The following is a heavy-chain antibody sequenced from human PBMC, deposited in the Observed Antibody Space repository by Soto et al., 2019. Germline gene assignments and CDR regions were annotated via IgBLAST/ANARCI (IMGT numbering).Heavy chain of an antibody. CDR3: ARDMNYYDSSGYYYFDY. V-gene: IGHV3-33*01. CDR1: GFTFSSYG. J-gene: IGHJ4*02. Sequence: LSLTCAASGFTFSSYGMHWVRQAPGKGLEWVAVIWYDGSNKYYADSVKGRFTISRDNSKNTLYLQMNSPRAEDTAVYYCARDMNYYDSSGYYYFDYWGQGTLVTVSS. CDR2: IWYDGSNK. D-gene: IGHD3-22*01.